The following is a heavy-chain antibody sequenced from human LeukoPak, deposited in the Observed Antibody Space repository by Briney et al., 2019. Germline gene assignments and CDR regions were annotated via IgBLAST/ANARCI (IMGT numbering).Heavy chain of an antibody. V-gene: IGHV1-2*02. CDR3: ARDPLRRSSSWFGANWFDP. J-gene: IGHJ5*02. CDR2: INPKSDGT. CDR1: GYIFTDYY. D-gene: IGHD6-13*01. Sequence: GASVKVSCKASGYIFTDYYMHWVRQAPGQGLEWMGWINPKSDGTKYAQNFQGRVTMTRDTSISTAYMELSRLRSDDTALYYCARDPLRRSSSWFGANWFDPWGQGTLVTVSS.